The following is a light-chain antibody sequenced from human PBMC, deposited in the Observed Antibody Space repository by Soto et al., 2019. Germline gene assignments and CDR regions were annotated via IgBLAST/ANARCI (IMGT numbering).Light chain of an antibody. CDR2: GNS. CDR1: SSNIGAGYD. J-gene: IGLJ1*01. Sequence: QPVLTQPPSVSGAPGQRVTISCTGSSSNIGAGYDVHWYQQLPGTAPKLLIYGNSNRPSGVPDRFSGSKSGTSASLAITGLRSEDEADYYCQSYDSSLYVFGTGTKLTVL. V-gene: IGLV1-40*01. CDR3: QSYDSSLYV.